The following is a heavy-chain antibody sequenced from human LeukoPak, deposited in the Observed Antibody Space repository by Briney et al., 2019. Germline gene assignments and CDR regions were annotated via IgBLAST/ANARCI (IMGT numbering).Heavy chain of an antibody. V-gene: IGHV1-24*01. Sequence: ASVKVSCKVPGYTLTELSMHWVRQAPGKGLEWMGGFDPEDGETIYAQKFQGRVTMTTDTSTSTAYMELRSLRSDDTAVYYCARDKLAAAEYWGQGTLVTVSS. J-gene: IGHJ4*02. CDR2: FDPEDGET. CDR3: ARDKLAAAEY. D-gene: IGHD6-13*01. CDR1: GYTLTELS.